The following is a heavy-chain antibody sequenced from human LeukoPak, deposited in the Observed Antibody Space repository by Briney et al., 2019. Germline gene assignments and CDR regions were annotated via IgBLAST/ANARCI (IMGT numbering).Heavy chain of an antibody. CDR1: GGSFSDYS. J-gene: IGHJ6*03. Sequence: KASETLSLTCAVYGGSFSDYSWSWIRQPQGKGLEWIGEINHSGGTKHNPSLMSRVIMSVDTSKNQFSLKVRSVTAADTAVYYCARVGYSFSINDWSRIGLGAYPTKYYYYMDIWGKGTTVTVSS. CDR3: ARVGYSFSINDWSRIGLGAYPTKYYYYMDI. V-gene: IGHV4-34*01. D-gene: IGHD5-18*01. CDR2: INHSGGT.